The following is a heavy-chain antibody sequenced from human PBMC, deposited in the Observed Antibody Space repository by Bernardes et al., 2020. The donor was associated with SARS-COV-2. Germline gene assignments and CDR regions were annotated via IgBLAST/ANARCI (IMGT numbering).Heavy chain of an antibody. CDR3: ARDLGVIVLPPNTANFDC. CDR2: ISSNSVNT. Sequence: ASVKVSCKSSGYRFTDYVITWVRQVPGQGLEWMGWISSNSVNTNYAQKFQGRLTMTTDTSTGTAYMELGSLRSDDTAMYYCARDLGVIVLPPNTANFDCWGQGTLVTVSS. V-gene: IGHV1-18*01. D-gene: IGHD3-10*01. J-gene: IGHJ4*02. CDR1: GYRFTDYV.